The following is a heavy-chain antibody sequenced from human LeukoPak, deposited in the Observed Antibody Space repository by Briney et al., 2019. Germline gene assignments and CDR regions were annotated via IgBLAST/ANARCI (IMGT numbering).Heavy chain of an antibody. CDR3: ARGYCSGGSCYSGMDV. D-gene: IGHD2-15*01. V-gene: IGHV3-21*01. CDR1: GFTFSSYS. Sequence: GRSLRLSGAASGFTFSSYSMNCVRQAPGKGMEWVSSISSSSSYIYYADSVKGRFTISRDNAKNSLYLQMNSLRAEDTAVYYCARGYCSGGSCYSGMDVWGQGTTVTVSS. J-gene: IGHJ6*02. CDR2: ISSSSSYI.